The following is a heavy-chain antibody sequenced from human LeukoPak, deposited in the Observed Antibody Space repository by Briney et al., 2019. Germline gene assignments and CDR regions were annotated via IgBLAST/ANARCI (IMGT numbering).Heavy chain of an antibody. CDR1: GGSISSSNW. J-gene: IGHJ2*01. V-gene: IGHV4-4*02. D-gene: IGHD2-2*01. Sequence: SETLSLTCAVSGGSISSSNWWSWVRQPPGKGLEWMGEIYHSGSTNYNPSLKSRVTISVDKSKNQFSLKLSSVTAADTAVYYCATVTVVVPAAIRYFDLWGRGTLVTVSS. CDR3: ATVTVVVPAAIRYFDL. CDR2: IYHSGST.